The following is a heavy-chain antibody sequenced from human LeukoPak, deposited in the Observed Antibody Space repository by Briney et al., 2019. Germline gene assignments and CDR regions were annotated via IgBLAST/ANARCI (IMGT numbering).Heavy chain of an antibody. CDR2: IIPIFGTA. Sequence: ASVKVSCKASGGTFSSYAISWVRQAPGQGLEWMGGIIPIFGTANYAQKFQGRVTITADESTSTAYMELSSLRSEDTAVYYCARDRDSRRPYEYYFDYWGQGTLVTVSS. CDR3: ARDRDSRRPYEYYFDY. J-gene: IGHJ4*02. CDR1: GGTFSSYA. D-gene: IGHD6-13*01. V-gene: IGHV1-69*13.